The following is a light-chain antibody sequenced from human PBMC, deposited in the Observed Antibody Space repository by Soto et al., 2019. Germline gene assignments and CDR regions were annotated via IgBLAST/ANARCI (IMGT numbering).Light chain of an antibody. CDR3: QQYNSWPLT. CDR1: QSVSRN. CDR2: DIS. V-gene: IGKV3D-15*01. J-gene: IGKJ4*01. Sequence: ETVMTQAPATLSASTGERATLSCRASQSVSRNLAWYQQKPGQPPRLLIYDISTRATGIPTRFSGSGSGTEFTLTISSLQSEDFAVYYCQQYNSWPLTFGGGTKVEIK.